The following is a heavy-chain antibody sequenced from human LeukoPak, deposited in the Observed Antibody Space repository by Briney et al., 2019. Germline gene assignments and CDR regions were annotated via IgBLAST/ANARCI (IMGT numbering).Heavy chain of an antibody. Sequence: PGGSLRLSCAASGFTFSSYAMHWVRQAPGKGLEWVAVISYDGSNKYYADSVKGRFTISRDNSKNTLYLQMNSLRAEDTAVYYCARELRYFDWLELDYWGQGTLVTVSS. J-gene: IGHJ4*02. CDR1: GFTFSSYA. CDR2: ISYDGSNK. V-gene: IGHV3-30-3*01. CDR3: ARELRYFDWLELDY. D-gene: IGHD3-9*01.